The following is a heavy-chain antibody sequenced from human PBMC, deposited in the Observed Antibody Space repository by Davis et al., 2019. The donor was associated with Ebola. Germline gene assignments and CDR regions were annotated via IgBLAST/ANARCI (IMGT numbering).Heavy chain of an antibody. CDR3: TTTPFHGYSSGSDSYYFDY. V-gene: IGHV3-15*01. J-gene: IGHJ4*02. D-gene: IGHD6-19*01. CDR2: IKSKTDGGTT. Sequence: PGGSLRLSCAASGFTFSNAWMSWVRQAPGKGLEWVGRIKSKTDGGTTDYAAPVKGRFTISRDDSKNTLYLQMNSLKTEDTAVYYCTTTPFHGYSSGSDSYYFDYWGQGTLVTVSS. CDR1: GFTFSNAW.